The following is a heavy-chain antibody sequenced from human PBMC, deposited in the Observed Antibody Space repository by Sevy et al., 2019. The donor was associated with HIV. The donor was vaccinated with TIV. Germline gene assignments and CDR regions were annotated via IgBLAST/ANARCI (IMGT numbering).Heavy chain of an antibody. CDR1: GFPFNDHA. J-gene: IGHJ6*02. D-gene: IGHD2-21*01. CDR2: ISWNSRNV. Sequence: GGSLRLSCTASGFPFNDHALHWVRQVPGKGLEWVSGISWNSRNVGYADSVKGRFTISGDNANHFLYLEMNSLRPEDTAFYYCAKDINRGCDGINCYPYYYYFYGLDVWGQGTTVTVSS. CDR3: AKDINRGCDGINCYPYYYYFYGLDV. V-gene: IGHV3-9*01.